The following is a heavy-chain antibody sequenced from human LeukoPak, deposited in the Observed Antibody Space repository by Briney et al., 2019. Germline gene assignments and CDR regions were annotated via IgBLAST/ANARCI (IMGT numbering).Heavy chain of an antibody. J-gene: IGHJ4*02. Sequence: ASVKVSCKASGYTFTGYYMHWVRQAPGQGLEWMGRINPNSGGTNYAQKFQGRVTMTRDTSISTAYMELSRLRSDDTAVYYCTRERGYDYFFDYWGQGTLVTVSS. D-gene: IGHD5-12*01. V-gene: IGHV1-2*06. CDR2: INPNSGGT. CDR3: TRERGYDYFFDY. CDR1: GYTFTGYY.